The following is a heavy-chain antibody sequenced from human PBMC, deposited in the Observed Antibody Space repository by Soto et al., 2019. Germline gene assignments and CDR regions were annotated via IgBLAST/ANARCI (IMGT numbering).Heavy chain of an antibody. J-gene: IGHJ4*02. CDR2: ISSSSSTI. CDR3: ARSAVGEIDY. V-gene: IGHV3-48*01. Sequence: EVQLVESGGGLVQPGGSLRLSCAASGFTFSSYSMNWVRQAPGKGLEWVSYISSSSSTIYYADSVKGRFTISRDNAKNSLYLQMNSLRAEDMAVYYCARSAVGEIDYWGQGTLVTVSS. CDR1: GFTFSSYS. D-gene: IGHD6-19*01.